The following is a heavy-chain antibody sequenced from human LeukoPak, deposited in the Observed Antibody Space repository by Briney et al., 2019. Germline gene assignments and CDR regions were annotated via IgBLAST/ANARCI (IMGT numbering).Heavy chain of an antibody. Sequence: GSLRLSCAASGFIFGNYWMSWVRQAPGKGLEWVANIKQDGSEKYYADSVKGRFTISRDNSKNTLYLQKNSLRAEDTAVYYCARDRSGRWELLQRYFDYWGQGTLVTVSS. CDR2: IKQDGSEK. D-gene: IGHD1-26*01. J-gene: IGHJ4*02. V-gene: IGHV3-7*01. CDR3: ARDRSGRWELLQRYFDY. CDR1: GFIFGNYW.